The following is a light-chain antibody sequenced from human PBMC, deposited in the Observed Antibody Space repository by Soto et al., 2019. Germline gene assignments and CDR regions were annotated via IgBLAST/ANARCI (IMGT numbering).Light chain of an antibody. V-gene: IGKV1-9*01. CDR3: QQLSSYPLT. CDR1: QGISRF. Sequence: IQLTQSPSSLSASVGDRVTITCRPSQGISRFLAWYQQKPGKAPKLLIYDASTLQSGVPSRFSGSGSGTDFTLTISSLQPEDFAIYFCQQLSSYPLTFVGGTKVDSK. J-gene: IGKJ4*01. CDR2: DAS.